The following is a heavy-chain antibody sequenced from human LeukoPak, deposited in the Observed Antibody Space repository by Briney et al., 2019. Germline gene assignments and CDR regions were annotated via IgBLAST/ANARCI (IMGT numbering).Heavy chain of an antibody. Sequence: SETLSLTCTVSGGSISSDYWSWIRQPPGKGLEWIGYIYYSGSTNYNPSLKSRVTMSVDTSKNQFSLKLTSVTTADTAVYYCATPARGTSSSYAYWGQGTLVTVSS. CDR1: GGSISSDY. D-gene: IGHD2-2*01. J-gene: IGHJ4*02. CDR3: ATPARGTSSSYAY. CDR2: IYYSGST. V-gene: IGHV4-59*01.